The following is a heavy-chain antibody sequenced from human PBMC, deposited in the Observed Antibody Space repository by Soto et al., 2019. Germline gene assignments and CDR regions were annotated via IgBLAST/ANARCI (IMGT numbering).Heavy chain of an antibody. CDR3: ATADNYYGSGF. CDR1: GSTFSNYG. CDR2: IWYDGNTK. V-gene: IGHV3-33*01. D-gene: IGHD3-10*01. J-gene: IGHJ4*02. Sequence: QVQLVESGGGVVQPGRSLRLSCAASGSTFSNYGMHWVRQAPGKGLEWVAVIWYDGNTKFYPDSVKGRFTISRDNSKNTLYLQMNSLRAEDTAVYYCATADNYYGSGFWGQGTLVTVSS.